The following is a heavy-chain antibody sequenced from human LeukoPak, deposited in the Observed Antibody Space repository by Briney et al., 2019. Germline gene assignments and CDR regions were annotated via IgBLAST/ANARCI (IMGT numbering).Heavy chain of an antibody. CDR1: VFTVTANS. CDR2: VSSGGDA. V-gene: IGHV3-53*01. CDR3: AKFGDHMPDAFDI. Sequence: GGSLRLSCAASVFTVTANSMNRVRQAPGKGLEWVSRVSSGGDAFYADSVKGRFTISRDTSKNTVFLQMDSLRAEDTAVYYCAKFGDHMPDAFDIWGQGTMVTVAA. J-gene: IGHJ3*02. D-gene: IGHD4-17*01.